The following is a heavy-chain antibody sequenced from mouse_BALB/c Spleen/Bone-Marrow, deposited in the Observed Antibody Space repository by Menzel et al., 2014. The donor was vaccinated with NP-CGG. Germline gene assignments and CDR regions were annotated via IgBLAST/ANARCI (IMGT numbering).Heavy chain of an antibody. D-gene: IGHD1-1*01. CDR1: GFNIKDTY. J-gene: IGHJ4*01. Sequence: EVMLVESGAELVKPGASVKLSCTASGFNIKDTYMHWVKQRPEQGLEWIGRIDPANGNTNYDPRFQGKATITADTSSNTAYLQLSSLTSEDTAVYYWARYGGRYYAMDYWGQGTSVTVSS. CDR3: ARYGGRYYAMDY. V-gene: IGHV14-3*02. CDR2: IDPANGNT.